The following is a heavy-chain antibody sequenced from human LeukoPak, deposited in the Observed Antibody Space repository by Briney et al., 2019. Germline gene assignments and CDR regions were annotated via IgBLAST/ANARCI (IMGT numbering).Heavy chain of an antibody. CDR1: GFTFSYYG. V-gene: IGHV3-23*01. D-gene: IGHD6-6*01. Sequence: GGSLRLSCAASGFTFSYYGMTWVRQAPGKGLEWVSAISGSGGSTYYADSVKGRFTISRDNAKNSLYLQMNSLRAEDTAVYYCARSSRLTFDYWGQGTLVTVSS. J-gene: IGHJ4*02. CDR3: ARSSRLTFDY. CDR2: ISGSGGST.